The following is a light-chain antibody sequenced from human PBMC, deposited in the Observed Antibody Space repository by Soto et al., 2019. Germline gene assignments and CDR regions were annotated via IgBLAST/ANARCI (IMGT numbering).Light chain of an antibody. J-gene: IGKJ4*01. V-gene: IGKV1-9*01. CDR2: AAS. Sequence: IQLTQSPSSLSASVGDRVTITCRASQGISSYLAWYQQKPGKAPNLLIYAASTLQRGVPSRFSGSGSGPDFTLTISSLQPADFATYYCQQLNSYPPTFGGGTKVEIK. CDR3: QQLNSYPPT. CDR1: QGISSY.